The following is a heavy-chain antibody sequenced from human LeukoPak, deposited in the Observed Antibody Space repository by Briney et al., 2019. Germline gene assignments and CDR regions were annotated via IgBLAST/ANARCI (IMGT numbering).Heavy chain of an antibody. D-gene: IGHD3-10*02. CDR3: TRSVFPYYFDC. CDR2: TNNDGSST. J-gene: IGHJ4*02. CDR1: GFTFSNYW. Sequence: GGSLRLSCVASGFTFSNYWIHWVRQAPGRGLVWVSRTNNDGSSTTYADFVKGRFTSSRDNAKNTLYLQMDSLRAEDTAVYYCTRSVFPYYFDCWGQGTLVTVSS. V-gene: IGHV3-74*01.